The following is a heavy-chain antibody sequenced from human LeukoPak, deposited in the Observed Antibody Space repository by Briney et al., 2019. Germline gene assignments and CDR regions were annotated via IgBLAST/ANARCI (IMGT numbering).Heavy chain of an antibody. CDR1: GRSISSGDYY. J-gene: IGHJ4*02. CDR3: ASTIAAADLRLLDY. D-gene: IGHD6-13*01. CDR2: IYYSGST. V-gene: IGHV4-30-4*01. Sequence: SETLSLTCTVSGRSISSGDYYWRWVRQPPGKGLEWIEYIYYSGSTYYNPSLKSRVTISVDTSKNQFSLKLSSVTAADTAVYYCASTIAAADLRLLDYWGQGTLVTVSS.